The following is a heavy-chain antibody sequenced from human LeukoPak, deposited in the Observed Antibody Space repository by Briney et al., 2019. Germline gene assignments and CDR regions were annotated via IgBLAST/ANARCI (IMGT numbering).Heavy chain of an antibody. Sequence: GGSLRLSCAASGFTFSSYAMSWVRQAPGKGLEWVSAISGSGGSTYYADSVKGRFTISRDNSKNTLYLQMNSLRAEDTAVYYCAKDGTVVTPLYYYYYMDVWGKGTTVTVSS. V-gene: IGHV3-23*01. CDR3: AKDGTVVTPLYYYYYMDV. CDR1: GFTFSSYA. D-gene: IGHD4-23*01. CDR2: ISGSGGST. J-gene: IGHJ6*03.